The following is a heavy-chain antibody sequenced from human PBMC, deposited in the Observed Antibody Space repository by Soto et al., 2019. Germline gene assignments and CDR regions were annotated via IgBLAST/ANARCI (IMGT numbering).Heavy chain of an antibody. J-gene: IGHJ4*02. Sequence: SVKVSCKASGGTFSSYAISLVRQAPGQGLEWMGGIIPIFGTANYAQKFQGRVTITADESTSTAYMELSSLRSEDTAVYYCVSGSGSYYGFDYWGQGTLVTVSS. V-gene: IGHV1-69*13. CDR1: GGTFSSYA. CDR3: VSGSGSYYGFDY. CDR2: IIPIFGTA. D-gene: IGHD1-26*01.